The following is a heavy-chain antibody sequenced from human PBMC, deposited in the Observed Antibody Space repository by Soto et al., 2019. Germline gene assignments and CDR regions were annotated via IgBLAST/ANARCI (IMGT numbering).Heavy chain of an antibody. CDR2: IIPIFGTA. CDR1: GGTFSSYP. J-gene: IGHJ4*02. Sequence: SVKVSCKASGGTFSSYPISWVRQAPGQGLEWMGGIIPIFGTANYAQKFQGRVTITADESTSTAYMELSSLRSEDTAVYYCAREESHNYYFDYWGQGTLVTVSS. CDR3: AREESHNYYFDY. D-gene: IGHD1-20*01. V-gene: IGHV1-69*13.